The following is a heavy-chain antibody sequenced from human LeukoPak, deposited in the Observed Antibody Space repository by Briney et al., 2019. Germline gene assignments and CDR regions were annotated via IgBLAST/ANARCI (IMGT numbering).Heavy chain of an antibody. CDR2: IYYSGST. CDR1: GGSISSSSYY. D-gene: IGHD3-22*01. CDR3: ARWGVIPNYDSSGDAAN. Sequence: PSETLSLTCTVSGGSISSSSYYWGWIRQPPGKGLEWIGYIYYSGSTYYNPSLKSRVAISVDTSKNQFSLKMSSVTAADTAVYYCARWGVIPNYDSSGDAANWGQGTLVTVSS. V-gene: IGHV4-31*03. J-gene: IGHJ4*02.